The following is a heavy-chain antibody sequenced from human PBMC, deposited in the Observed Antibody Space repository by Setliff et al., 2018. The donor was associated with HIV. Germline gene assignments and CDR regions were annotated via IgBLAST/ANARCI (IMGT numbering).Heavy chain of an antibody. V-gene: IGHV3-48*01. CDR3: ARDSGGWYPTGDYYYYYMDV. CDR1: GFTFSSYN. J-gene: IGHJ6*03. D-gene: IGHD6-19*01. Sequence: PGGSLRLSCAASGFTFSSYNMNWVRQAPGKGLEWVSYISSSSSTIYYADSVKGRFTISRDNAKNSLYLQMNSLRAEDTAVYYCARDSGGWYPTGDYYYYYMDVWGKGTTVTVSS. CDR2: ISSSSSTI.